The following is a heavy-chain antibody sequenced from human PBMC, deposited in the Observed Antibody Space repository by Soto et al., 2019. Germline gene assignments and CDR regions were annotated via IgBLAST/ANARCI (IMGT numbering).Heavy chain of an antibody. Sequence: SETLSLTCSASGAALNSGNYYWSWIRQVPGKGLEWIGHIYVTGAVDYNPSLRDRITISQDTSERQFSLNLRLVTAADTAVYYCARLRIATNNYKWFDPWGQGTLVSV. CDR1: GAALNSGNYY. J-gene: IGHJ5*02. V-gene: IGHV4-31*03. D-gene: IGHD2-21*01. CDR2: IYVTGAV. CDR3: ARLRIATNNYKWFDP.